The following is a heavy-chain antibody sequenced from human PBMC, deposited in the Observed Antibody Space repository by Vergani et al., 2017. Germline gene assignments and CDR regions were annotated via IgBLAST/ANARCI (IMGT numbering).Heavy chain of an antibody. D-gene: IGHD1-14*01. CDR2: INHSGST. Sequence: QVQLQQWGAGLLKPSETLSLTCAVYGGSFSGYYLSWIRQPPGKGLEWIGEINHSGSTNYNPSLKSRVTISVDTSKNQFSLKLSSVTAADTAVYYCARVARSLYDYWGQGTLVTVSS. J-gene: IGHJ4*02. CDR3: ARVARSLYDY. CDR1: GGSFSGYY. V-gene: IGHV4-34*01.